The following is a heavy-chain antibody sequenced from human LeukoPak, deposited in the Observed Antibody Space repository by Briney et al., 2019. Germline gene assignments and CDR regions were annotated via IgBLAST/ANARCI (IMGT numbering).Heavy chain of an antibody. CDR1: GFTFSSYG. D-gene: IGHD6-6*01. V-gene: IGHV3-30*03. J-gene: IGHJ4*02. Sequence: GGSLRLSCAASGFTFSSYGMHWVRQAPGKGLEWVAVISYDGSNKYYADSVKGRFTISRDNSKNTLYLQMNSLRAEDTAVYYCAPLYSSSSGTIDYWGQGTLVTVSS. CDR2: ISYDGSNK. CDR3: APLYSSSSGTIDY.